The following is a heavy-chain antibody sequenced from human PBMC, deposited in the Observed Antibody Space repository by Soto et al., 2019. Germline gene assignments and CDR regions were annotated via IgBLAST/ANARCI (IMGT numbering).Heavy chain of an antibody. Sequence: QITVKESGLTLVKPTQTLTLTCTFSGFSLSSNGMGVGWIRQSPGKALEWLALVYWDDDKRYSPSLRSRLTITQDTSKNQGDLTMTNMYPVDTATYYSARLTRGVYASGRLWEKFDYWGQGTLVTVSS. J-gene: IGHJ4*02. CDR1: GFSLSSNGMG. CDR3: ARLTRGVYASGRLWEKFDY. V-gene: IGHV2-5*02. CDR2: VYWDDDK. D-gene: IGHD5-12*01.